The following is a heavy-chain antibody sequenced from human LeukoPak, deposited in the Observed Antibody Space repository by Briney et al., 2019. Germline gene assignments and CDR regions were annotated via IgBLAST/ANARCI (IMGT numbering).Heavy chain of an antibody. J-gene: IGHJ6*02. V-gene: IGHV3-43*02. CDR3: ARDSEWELLGYYYYYGMDV. Sequence: GGSLRLSCAASGFTFDDYAMHWVRQAPGKGLEWVSLISGDGGVTYYADSVKGRFTISRDNAKNSLYLQMNSLRAEDTAVYYCARDSEWELLGYYYYYGMDVWGQGTTVTVSS. CDR2: ISGDGGVT. D-gene: IGHD1-26*01. CDR1: GFTFDDYA.